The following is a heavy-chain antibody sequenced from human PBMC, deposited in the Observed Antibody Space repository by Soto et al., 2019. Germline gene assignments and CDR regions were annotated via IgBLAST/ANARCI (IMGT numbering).Heavy chain of an antibody. CDR1: GGSISSSSYY. CDR3: ARQRGSGWNYYYYGMDV. Sequence: PSETLSLTCTVSGGSISSSSYYWGWIRQPPGKGLEWIGSIYYSGSTYYNPSLKSRVTISVDTSKNQFSLKLSSVTAADTAVYYCARQRGSGWNYYYYGMDVWGQGTTVTVSS. J-gene: IGHJ6*02. CDR2: IYYSGST. D-gene: IGHD6-19*01. V-gene: IGHV4-39*01.